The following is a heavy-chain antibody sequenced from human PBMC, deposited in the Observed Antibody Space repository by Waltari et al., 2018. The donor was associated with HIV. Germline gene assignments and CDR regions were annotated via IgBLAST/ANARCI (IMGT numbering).Heavy chain of an antibody. V-gene: IGHV1-18*01. CDR1: GNTFTTYG. CDR2: ISPYGDYT. J-gene: IGHJ4*02. Sequence: QVQLMQSGAEVRKPGASVKVSCQASGNTFTTYGTTWVRQAPGQGLEWMGWISPYGDYTYYAQNLQGRVTMTTDTSTATVYMELRSLRYDDTAVYYCARGIGSAAWYPFDNWGQGTLVTVSS. CDR3: ARGIGSAAWYPFDN. D-gene: IGHD6-13*01.